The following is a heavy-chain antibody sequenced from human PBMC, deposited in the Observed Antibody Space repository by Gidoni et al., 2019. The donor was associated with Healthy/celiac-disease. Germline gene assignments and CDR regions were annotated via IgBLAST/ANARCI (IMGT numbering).Heavy chain of an antibody. V-gene: IGHV4-34*01. CDR2: INHSGST. CDR1: GGSFSGYY. CDR3: ARDSRMAGEIDY. J-gene: IGHJ4*02. Sequence: QVQLQQWGAGLLKPSETLSLTCAVYGGSFSGYYWSWIRQPPGKGLEWIGEINHSGSTNYNPSLKSRVTISVDTSKNQFSLKLSSVTAADTAVYYCARDSRMAGEIDYWGQGTLVTVSS. D-gene: IGHD6-19*01.